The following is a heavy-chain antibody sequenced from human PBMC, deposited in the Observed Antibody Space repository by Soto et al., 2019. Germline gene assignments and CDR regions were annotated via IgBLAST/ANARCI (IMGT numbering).Heavy chain of an antibody. CDR1: GFTFSSYA. Sequence: QVQLMESGGGVVQPGRSLRLSCAASGFTFSSYAMHWVHQAPGKGLEWVAVISYDGSNKYYTDSVKGRFTISRDNSKNTLYLQMNSLRAEDTAVYYCARPLWRDDYNWGYFDLWGRGTLVTVSS. V-gene: IGHV3-30-3*01. J-gene: IGHJ2*01. CDR2: ISYDGSNK. D-gene: IGHD4-4*01. CDR3: ARPLWRDDYNWGYFDL.